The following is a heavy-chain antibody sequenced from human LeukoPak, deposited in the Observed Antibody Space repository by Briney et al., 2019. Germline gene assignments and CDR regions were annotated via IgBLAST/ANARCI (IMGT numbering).Heavy chain of an antibody. CDR1: GFTFSSYG. D-gene: IGHD1-26*01. V-gene: IGHV3-30*03. CDR3: ARDHVGGTFDY. J-gene: IGHJ4*02. CDR2: ISYDGSNQ. Sequence: GGSLRLSCAASGFTFSSYGMHWVRQAPGKGLEWVSIISYDGSNQYYADSVKGRFTVSRDNSKNTLYLQMNSLRAEDTALYYCARDHVGGTFDYWGQGTLVTVSS.